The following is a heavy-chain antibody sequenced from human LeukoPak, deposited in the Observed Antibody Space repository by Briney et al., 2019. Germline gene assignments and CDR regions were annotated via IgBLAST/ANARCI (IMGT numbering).Heavy chain of an antibody. D-gene: IGHD6-19*01. V-gene: IGHV3-23*01. Sequence: GGSLRLSCAASGFTFSSYAMNWVRQAPGKGLEWVSAISGSGGNTHYADSVKGRFTISRDNSKNTLYLQMNSLRAEDTAVYYCAKDQYSSGWYFTYQFDYWGQGTLVTVSS. CDR3: AKDQYSSGWYFTYQFDY. CDR2: ISGSGGNT. J-gene: IGHJ4*02. CDR1: GFTFSSYA.